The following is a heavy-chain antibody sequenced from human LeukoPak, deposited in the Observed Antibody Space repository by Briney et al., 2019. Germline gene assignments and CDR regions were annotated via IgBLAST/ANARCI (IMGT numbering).Heavy chain of an antibody. CDR2: IHYSGSA. D-gene: IGHD3-22*01. V-gene: IGHV4-61*01. CDR3: AGYYYDSSGPTFDY. J-gene: IGHJ4*02. CDR1: GGSVSSGSYY. Sequence: SETLSLTCTVSGGSVSSGSYYWSWIRQPPGRGLEWIAYIHYSGSAAYNPSLKSRVTISVDTSKNQFSLKLSSVTAADTAVYYCAGYYYDSSGPTFDYWGQGTLVTVSS.